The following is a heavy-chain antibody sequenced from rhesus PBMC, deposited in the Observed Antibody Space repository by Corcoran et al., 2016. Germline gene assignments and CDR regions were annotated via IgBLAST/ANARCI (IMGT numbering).Heavy chain of an antibody. CDR2: ISYDGSKR. CDR1: GCTFGHYR. D-gene: IGHD2-21*01. CDR3: ARDGIEYCSGSGCYDY. V-gene: IGHV3-54*02. Sequence: EVQLVESGGGLVQSGGSLSLSCAESGCTFGHYRIQWLRRAHGKAPEWVALISYDGSKRYYADSVKGRFTIARDNSKNMLYLQMNNLKLEDTAVYYCARDGIEYCSGSGCYDYWGQGVLVTVSS. J-gene: IGHJ4*01.